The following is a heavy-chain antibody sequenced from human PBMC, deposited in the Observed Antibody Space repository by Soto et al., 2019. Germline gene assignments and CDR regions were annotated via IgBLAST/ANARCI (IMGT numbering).Heavy chain of an antibody. CDR1: GFTFSSYT. CDR3: ERDFKEAQYYCDCEDV. Sequence: EVQLVESGGGLVKPGGSLRLSCVVSGFTFSSYTMNWVRQAPGKGLEWVSSISSSSIYTYYADSVKGRFTISRNNAKNSVYLQMNGLRAEDTAVDYCERDFKEAQYYCDCEDVWGKWTRVNVSP. D-gene: IGHD4-17*01. CDR2: ISSSSIYT. J-gene: IGHJ6*04. V-gene: IGHV3-21*06.